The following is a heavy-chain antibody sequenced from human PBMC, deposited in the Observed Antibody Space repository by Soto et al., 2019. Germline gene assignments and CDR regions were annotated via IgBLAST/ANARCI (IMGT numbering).Heavy chain of an antibody. CDR2: ICYDGSNK. CDR3: ARDGYCSGGSCYSVPVFDY. J-gene: IGHJ4*02. V-gene: IGHV3-33*08. Sequence: GGSLRLSCAASGFTFSSYGMHWVRQAPGKGLEWVAVICYDGSNKYYADSVKGRFTISRDNSKNTPYLQMNSLRAEDTAVYYCARDGYCSGGSCYSVPVFDYWGQGTLVTVSS. CDR1: GFTFSSYG. D-gene: IGHD2-15*01.